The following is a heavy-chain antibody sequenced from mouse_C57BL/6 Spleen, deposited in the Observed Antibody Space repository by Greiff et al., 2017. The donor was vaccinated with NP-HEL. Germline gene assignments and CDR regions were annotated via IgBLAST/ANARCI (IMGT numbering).Heavy chain of an antibody. CDR2: INPNNGGT. V-gene: IGHV1-18*01. Sequence: VQLQQSGPELVKPGASVKISCKASGYTFTDYNMHWVKQSHGKSLEWIGAINPNNGGTSYNQKFKGKATLTVDKSSSTAYMELNSLTSEDTAVYYCARSPSYASSLDDWGQGTTLTVSS. CDR1: GYTFTDYN. J-gene: IGHJ2*01. D-gene: IGHD1-1*01. CDR3: ARSPSYASSLDD.